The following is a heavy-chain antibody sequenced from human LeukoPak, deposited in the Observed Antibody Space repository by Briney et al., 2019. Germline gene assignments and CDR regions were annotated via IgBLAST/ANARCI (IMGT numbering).Heavy chain of an antibody. Sequence: PGGSLRLSCAASGFTFDDYAMHWVRQAPGKGLEWVSGICWNSGSIGYADSVKGRFTISRDNAKNSLYLQMNSLRAEDMALYYCAKDIGGSYKSRAFDIWGQGTMVTVSS. D-gene: IGHD1-26*01. V-gene: IGHV3-9*03. J-gene: IGHJ3*02. CDR2: ICWNSGSI. CDR3: AKDIGGSYKSRAFDI. CDR1: GFTFDDYA.